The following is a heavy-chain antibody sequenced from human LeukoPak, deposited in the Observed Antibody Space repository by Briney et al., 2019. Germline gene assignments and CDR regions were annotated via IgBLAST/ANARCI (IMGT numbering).Heavy chain of an antibody. Sequence: GSLRLSCAASGFTVSSNYMNWVRQAPGKGLEWISYISPNSRTIYYADSVKGRFTISRDNANNSLSLQMNSLRAEDTAVYYCARGAGSYRPYWGQGTLVTVSS. J-gene: IGHJ4*02. D-gene: IGHD3-16*02. CDR3: ARGAGSYRPY. CDR2: ISPNSRTI. V-gene: IGHV3-48*04. CDR1: GFTVSSNY.